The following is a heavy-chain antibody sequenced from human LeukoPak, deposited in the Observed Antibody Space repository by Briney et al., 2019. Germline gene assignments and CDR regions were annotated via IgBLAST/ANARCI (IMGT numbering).Heavy chain of an antibody. CDR3: ARGQGGYSYGYIDY. CDR2: INHSGST. J-gene: IGHJ4*02. D-gene: IGHD5-18*01. V-gene: IGHV4-34*01. CDR1: GGSFSGYY. Sequence: SETLSLTCAVYGGSFSGYYWSWIRQPPGKGLEWIGEINHSGSTNYNPSLKSRVTISVDTSKNQFSLKLSSVTAADTAAYYCARGQGGYSYGYIDYWGQGTLVTVSS.